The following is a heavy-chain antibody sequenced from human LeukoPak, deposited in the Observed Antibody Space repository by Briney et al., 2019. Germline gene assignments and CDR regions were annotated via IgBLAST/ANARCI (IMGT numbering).Heavy chain of an antibody. J-gene: IGHJ2*01. CDR1: GGSISSYY. CDR3: ARVSGTIRGDWYFDL. Sequence: PSETLSLTCTVSGGSISSYYWSWIRQPPGKGLEWIGYIYYSGSTNYNPSLKSRVTISVDTSKNQFSLKLSSVTAADTAVYYCARVSGTIRGDWYFDLWGRGTLVTVSS. V-gene: IGHV4-59*01. D-gene: IGHD3-10*01. CDR2: IYYSGST.